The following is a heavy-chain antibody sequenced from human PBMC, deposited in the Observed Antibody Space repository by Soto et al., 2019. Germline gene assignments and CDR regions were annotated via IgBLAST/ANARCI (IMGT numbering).Heavy chain of an antibody. V-gene: IGHV3-23*01. CDR2: ITASGYSA. CDR1: GLAFSNYA. D-gene: IGHD3-16*01. J-gene: IGHJ4*02. Sequence: LRLSCAASGLAFSNYAMTWVRQAPGKGLEWVSIITASGYSAYYGGAVKGRFTTSRDNSRSTLYLQMNGLRADDTAVYYCAKGDLLWDPFDFWGQGTLVTVSS. CDR3: AKGDLLWDPFDF.